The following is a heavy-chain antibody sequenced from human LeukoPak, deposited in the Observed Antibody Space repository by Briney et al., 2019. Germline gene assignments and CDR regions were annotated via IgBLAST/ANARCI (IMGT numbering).Heavy chain of an antibody. V-gene: IGHV4-30-2*01. CDR3: ARAMVRGVLNWFDP. Sequence: KASQTLSLTCAVPRGSISSGGYSWSWIRQPPGKGLEWLGYIYHSGSTYYNPSLKSRVTISVDRSKNQFSLKLSSVTAADTAVYYCARAMVRGVLNWFDPWGQGTLVTVSS. D-gene: IGHD3-10*01. CDR1: RGSISSGGYS. J-gene: IGHJ5*02. CDR2: IYHSGST.